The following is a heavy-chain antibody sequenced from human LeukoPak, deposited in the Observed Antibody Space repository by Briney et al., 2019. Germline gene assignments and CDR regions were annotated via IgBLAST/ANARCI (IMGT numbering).Heavy chain of an antibody. CDR2: IYTSGTT. J-gene: IGHJ4*02. Sequence: SETLSLTCTVYGASISSGSYYWSWIRQPAGKGLEWIGRIYTSGTTNYTPSLKSRVTISVDTSKNQFSLKLSSVTAADTAVYYCARLRYFEEFDYWGQGTLVTVSS. D-gene: IGHD3-9*01. CDR3: ARLRYFEEFDY. V-gene: IGHV4-61*02. CDR1: GASISSGSYY.